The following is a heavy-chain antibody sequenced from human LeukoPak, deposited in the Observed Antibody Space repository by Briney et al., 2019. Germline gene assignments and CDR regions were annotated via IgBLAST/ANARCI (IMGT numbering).Heavy chain of an antibody. Sequence: SETLSLTCAVYGGSFSGYYWTWIRQPPGKGLEWIGEINHSGSTNYRPSLKSRVTISVDTSKNQFSLRMSSETAADTAVYYCARGTDGCCSTTCPIPLDSWGQGTLVTVSS. V-gene: IGHV4-34*01. J-gene: IGHJ4*02. D-gene: IGHD2-2*01. CDR3: ARGTDGCCSTTCPIPLDS. CDR1: GGSFSGYY. CDR2: INHSGST.